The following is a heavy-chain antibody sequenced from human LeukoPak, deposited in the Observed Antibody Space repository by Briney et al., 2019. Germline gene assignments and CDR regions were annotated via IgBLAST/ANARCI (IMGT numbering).Heavy chain of an antibody. CDR2: IYHSGST. J-gene: IGHJ6*03. Sequence: SQTLSLTCAVSGGSISSGGYSWSWIRQPPGKGLEWIGYIYHSGSTYYNPSLKSRVTISVDRSKNQFSLKLSSVTAADTAVYYCAREQWPGSYYYMDVWGKGTTVTVSS. CDR3: AREQWPGSYYYMDV. D-gene: IGHD6-19*01. V-gene: IGHV4-30-2*01. CDR1: GGSISSGGYS.